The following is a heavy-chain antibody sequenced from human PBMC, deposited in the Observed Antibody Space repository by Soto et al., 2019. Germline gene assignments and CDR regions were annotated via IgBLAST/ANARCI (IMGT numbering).Heavy chain of an antibody. V-gene: IGHV3-30*18. CDR1: GFTFSSYG. CDR3: GKDRVYDFWSGVFDY. CDR2: ISYDGSNK. Sequence: GGSLRLSCAASGFTFSSYGMHWVRQAPGKGLEWVAVISYDGSNKYYADSVKGRFTISRDNSKNTLYLQMNSLRAEDTAVYYCGKDRVYDFWSGVFDYWGQRTLVTVSS. J-gene: IGHJ4*02. D-gene: IGHD3-3*01.